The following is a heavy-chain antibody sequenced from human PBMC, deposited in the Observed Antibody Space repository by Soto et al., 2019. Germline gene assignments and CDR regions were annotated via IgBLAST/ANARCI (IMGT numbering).Heavy chain of an antibody. Sequence: AVKVSCKASGGTFSSYAISWVRQAPGQGLEWMGGIIPIFGTANYAQKFQGRVTITADKSTSTAYMELSSLRSEDTAVYYCGRVPPYCCGDGYWFDPWGQGTLVTVSS. CDR1: GGTFSSYA. D-gene: IGHD2-21*02. CDR3: GRVPPYCCGDGYWFDP. V-gene: IGHV1-69*06. CDR2: IIPIFGTA. J-gene: IGHJ5*02.